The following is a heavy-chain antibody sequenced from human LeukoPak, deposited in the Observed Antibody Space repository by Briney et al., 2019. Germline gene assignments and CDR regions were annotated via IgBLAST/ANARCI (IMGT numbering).Heavy chain of an antibody. CDR1: GGSISSYY. Sequence: PSETLSLTCTVSGGSISSYYWSWIRQPPGKGLEWIGYIYCSGSTNYNPSLKSRVTISVDTSKNQFSLKLSSVTAADTAVYYCARVYYSSSYDYWYFDLWGRGTLVTVSS. CDR2: IYCSGST. D-gene: IGHD6-13*01. V-gene: IGHV4-59*01. CDR3: ARVYYSSSYDYWYFDL. J-gene: IGHJ2*01.